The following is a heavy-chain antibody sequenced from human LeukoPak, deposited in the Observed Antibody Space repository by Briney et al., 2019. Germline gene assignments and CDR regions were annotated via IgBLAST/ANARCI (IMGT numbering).Heavy chain of an antibody. Sequence: SVKVSCKASGGTFSSYAISWVRQAPGQGLEWMGGIIPIFGTANYARKFQGRVTITADESTSTAYMELSSLRSEDTAVYYCATPTYDSSGYYYEYYYYYGMDVWGQGTTVTVSS. CDR1: GGTFSSYA. V-gene: IGHV1-69*13. D-gene: IGHD3-22*01. CDR3: ATPTYDSSGYYYEYYYYYGMDV. CDR2: IIPIFGTA. J-gene: IGHJ6*02.